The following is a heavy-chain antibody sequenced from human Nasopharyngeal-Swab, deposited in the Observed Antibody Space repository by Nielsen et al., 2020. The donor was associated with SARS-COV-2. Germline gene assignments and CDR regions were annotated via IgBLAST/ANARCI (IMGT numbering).Heavy chain of an antibody. CDR2: IYHSGST. CDR1: GFSINSGYS. J-gene: IGHJ4*02. D-gene: IGHD4-11*01. Sequence: SETLSLTCTVSGFSINSGYSWDWIRQPPGKGLEWIVCIYHSGSTYYKPSLKSRLTMSMDTSKNQLSLKLSSVTAADTAVYFCATVTTKTDFDYWGQGRLVTVSS. V-gene: IGHV4-38-2*02. CDR3: ATVTTKTDFDY.